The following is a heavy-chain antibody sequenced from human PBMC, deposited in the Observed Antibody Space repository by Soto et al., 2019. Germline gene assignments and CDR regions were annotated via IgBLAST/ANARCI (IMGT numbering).Heavy chain of an antibody. CDR1: GYTFTTYG. Sequence: ASVKVSCKASGYTFTTYGMHWVRQAPGQRLEWMGWINTGNGNTEYSQKFQGRVTITRDTSASTAYMELSSLRSEDTAVYYCAVGPASGEFDYWGQGTLVTV. CDR3: AVGPASGEFDY. D-gene: IGHD3-3*01. J-gene: IGHJ4*02. CDR2: INTGNGNT. V-gene: IGHV1-3*04.